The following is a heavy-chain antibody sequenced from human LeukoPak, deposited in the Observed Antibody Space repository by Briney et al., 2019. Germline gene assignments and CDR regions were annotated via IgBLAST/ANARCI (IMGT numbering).Heavy chain of an antibody. CDR2: IYYSGST. CDR1: GGSISSYY. D-gene: IGHD3-22*01. Sequence: PSETLSLTCTVSGGSISSYYWSWIRQPPGKGLEWIGYIYYSGSTNYNPSLKSRVTISVDTSKNQFSLKLSSVTAADTAVYYCARALLPYYYDSSGYYYEDYWGQGTLVTVSS. CDR3: ARALLPYYYDSSGYYYEDY. J-gene: IGHJ4*02. V-gene: IGHV4-59*01.